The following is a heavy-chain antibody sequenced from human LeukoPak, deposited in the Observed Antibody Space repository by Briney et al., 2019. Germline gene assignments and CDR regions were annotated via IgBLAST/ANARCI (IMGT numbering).Heavy chain of an antibody. CDR1: GFTLSNYW. Sequence: PGGSLRLSCAASGFTLSNYWMSWVRQAPGKGLEWVANINQDVSEINYVDSVKGRFTISRDNAKNSLYLQMDGLRTEDTALYFCARDAWRRVFYYGMDVWGQGTTVAVSS. V-gene: IGHV3-7*03. CDR3: ARDAWRRVFYYGMDV. D-gene: IGHD5-12*01. J-gene: IGHJ6*02. CDR2: INQDVSEI.